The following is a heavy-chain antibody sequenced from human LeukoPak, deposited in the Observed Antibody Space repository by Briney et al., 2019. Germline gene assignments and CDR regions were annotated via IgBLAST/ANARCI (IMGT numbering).Heavy chain of an antibody. CDR2: ISGSGGST. CDR3: AYGGPGAWGMAEYFQH. J-gene: IGHJ1*01. Sequence: GGSLRLSCAASGFTFSSYAMSWVRQAPGKGLEWVSAISGSGGSTYYADSVKGRFTISRDNSKNTLYLQMNSLRAEDTAVYYCAYGGPGAWGMAEYFQHWGQGTLVTVSS. D-gene: IGHD4/OR15-4a*01. V-gene: IGHV3-23*01. CDR1: GFTFSSYA.